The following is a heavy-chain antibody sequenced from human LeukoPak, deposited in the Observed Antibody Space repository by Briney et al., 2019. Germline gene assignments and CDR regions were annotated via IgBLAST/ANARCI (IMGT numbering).Heavy chain of an antibody. CDR1: AFTFSSYW. CDR3: ARLSTGHVFDY. J-gene: IGHJ4*02. V-gene: IGHV3-7*05. Sequence: PGGSLRLSCAASAFTFSSYWMSWVRQAPGKGLEWVANINHDGSEKYYVDSVKGRFTITRDNARNSLYLQMNSLRAEDTAVYYCARLSTGHVFDYWGQGTLVTVSS. D-gene: IGHD1-14*01. CDR2: INHDGSEK.